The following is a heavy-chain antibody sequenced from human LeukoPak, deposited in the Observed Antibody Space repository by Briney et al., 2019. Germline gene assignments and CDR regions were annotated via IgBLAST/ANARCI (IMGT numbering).Heavy chain of an antibody. V-gene: IGHV4-61*02. Sequence: SQTLSLTCTVSGGSISSGSYYWSWIRQPAGKGLEWIGRIYTSGNTNYNPSLKSRVTISVDRSKNQFSLKLSSVTAADTAVYYCASPPPDCSSTSCPFQHWGQGTLVTVSS. D-gene: IGHD2-2*01. CDR2: IYTSGNT. J-gene: IGHJ1*01. CDR1: GGSISSGSYY. CDR3: ASPPPDCSSTSCPFQH.